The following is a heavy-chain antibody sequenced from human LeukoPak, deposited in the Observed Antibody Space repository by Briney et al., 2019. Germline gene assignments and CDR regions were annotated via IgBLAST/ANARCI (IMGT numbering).Heavy chain of an antibody. CDR1: GYTFTGYY. CDR2: INPNSGGT. V-gene: IGHV1-2*04. D-gene: IGHD1-26*01. CDR3: ARETSGSYFYY. Sequence: ASVKVSCKASGYTFTGYYMHWVRRAPGQGLEWMGWINPNSGGTNYAQKFQGWVTMTRDTSISTAYMELSRLRSDDTAVYYCARETSGSYFYYWGQGTLVTVSS. J-gene: IGHJ4*02.